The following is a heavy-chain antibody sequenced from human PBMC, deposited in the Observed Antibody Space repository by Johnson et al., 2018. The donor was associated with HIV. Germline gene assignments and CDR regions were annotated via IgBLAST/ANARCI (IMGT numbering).Heavy chain of an antibody. CDR1: GFPFSNAW. V-gene: IGHV3-30*03. J-gene: IGHJ3*02. Sequence: QVQLVESGGGLVKPGGSLRLSCRASGFPFSNAWMNWVRQAPGKGLEWVAVISSDGTNTYYVDSVKGRFTISRDNAKNSLYLQMNSLRAEDTAVYYCARDLRWSYDAFDIWGQGTMVTVSS. D-gene: IGHD5-24*01. CDR3: ARDLRWSYDAFDI. CDR2: ISSDGTNT.